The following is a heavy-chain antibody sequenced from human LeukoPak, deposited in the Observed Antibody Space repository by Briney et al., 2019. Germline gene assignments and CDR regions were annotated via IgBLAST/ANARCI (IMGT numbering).Heavy chain of an antibody. Sequence: ASVTVSCTASGYTFTAYYMHWVRQAPGQGLEWMGWINPNSGGTNYAQKFQGRVTMTRDTSISTAYMELSRLRSDDTAVYYCARDQYCSGGSCYLTWFDPWGQGTLVTVSS. D-gene: IGHD2-15*01. CDR2: INPNSGGT. V-gene: IGHV1-2*02. J-gene: IGHJ5*02. CDR3: ARDQYCSGGSCYLTWFDP. CDR1: GYTFTAYY.